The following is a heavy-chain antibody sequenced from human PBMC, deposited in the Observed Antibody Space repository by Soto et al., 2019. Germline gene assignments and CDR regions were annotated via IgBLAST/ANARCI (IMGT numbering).Heavy chain of an antibody. CDR1: GFTVSSNY. D-gene: IGHD6-13*01. CDR2: IYSGGST. J-gene: IGHJ6*02. CDR3: ARGGYSSSPTDYYYYGMDV. V-gene: IGHV3-53*01. Sequence: GGSLRLSCAASGFTVSSNYMSWVRQAPGKGLEWVSVIYSGGSTYYADSVKGRFTISRDSSKNTLYLQMNSLRAEDTAVYYCARGGYSSSPTDYYYYGMDVWGQGTTVTVSS.